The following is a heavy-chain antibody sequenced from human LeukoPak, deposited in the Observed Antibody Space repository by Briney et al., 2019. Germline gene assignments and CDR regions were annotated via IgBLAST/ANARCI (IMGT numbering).Heavy chain of an antibody. CDR3: AKDLFSNYLDSIYFDH. D-gene: IGHD3-22*01. V-gene: IGHV3-30*18. Sequence: PGTSLRLSCAASGFTFSNYGMHWVRQVPGKGLEWVALISYGGSNEYYTRSVKGRFTISRDNSKNTLYLRMDSLRAEDSAVYYCAKDLFSNYLDSIYFDHWGQGTLVTVSS. J-gene: IGHJ4*02. CDR1: GFTFSNYG. CDR2: ISYGGSNE.